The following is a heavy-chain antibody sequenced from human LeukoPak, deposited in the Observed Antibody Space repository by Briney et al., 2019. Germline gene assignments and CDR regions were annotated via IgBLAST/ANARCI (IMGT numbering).Heavy chain of an antibody. CDR1: GFTSSSYG. V-gene: IGHV3-30*02. CDR3: ANTLEYYDFWSGWLSFDY. CDR2: IRYDGSNK. J-gene: IGHJ4*02. D-gene: IGHD3-3*01. Sequence: GGSLRLSCAASGFTSSSYGMHWVRQAPGKGLEWVAFIRYDGSNKYYADSVKGRFTISRDNSKNTLYLQMNSLRAEDTAVYYCANTLEYYDFWSGWLSFDYWGQGTLVTVSS.